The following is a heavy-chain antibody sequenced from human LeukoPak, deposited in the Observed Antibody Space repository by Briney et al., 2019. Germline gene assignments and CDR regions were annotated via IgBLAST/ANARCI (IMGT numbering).Heavy chain of an antibody. V-gene: IGHV4-59*08. Sequence: PSETLSLTCTVSRGSVKTYSWSWVRQPPGKGLEWIGYVSYSGAANYNPSLKSRVTISVDTSKNQFSLKLSSVTAADTAVYYCARHPVGPGGLDVWGQGTTVTVSS. CDR1: RGSVKTYS. CDR2: VSYSGAA. CDR3: ARHPVGPGGLDV. J-gene: IGHJ6*02.